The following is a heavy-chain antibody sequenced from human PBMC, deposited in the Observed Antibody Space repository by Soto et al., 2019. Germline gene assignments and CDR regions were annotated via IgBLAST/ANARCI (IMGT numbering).Heavy chain of an antibody. CDR1: GFSLSNARMG. CDR2: IFSNDEK. CDR3: ARNYPGIAVAGSTHYYYYGMDV. J-gene: IGHJ6*02. D-gene: IGHD6-19*01. Sequence: GPTLVDPTETLTLTCTVSGFSLSNARMGVSWIRQPPGKSLDWLAHIFSNDEKSYSTSLKSRLTISKDTSKSQVVLTMTNMDPVDTATYYCARNYPGIAVAGSTHYYYYGMDVWGQGTTVTVSS. V-gene: IGHV2-26*01.